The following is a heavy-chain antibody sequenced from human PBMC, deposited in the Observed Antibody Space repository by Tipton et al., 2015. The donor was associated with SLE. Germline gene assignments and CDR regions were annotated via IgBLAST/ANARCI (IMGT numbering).Heavy chain of an antibody. CDR3: ARGNRGSSGWYGAFDI. CDR2: IYHSGSI. CDR1: GYSISSGYY. Sequence: TLSLTCAVSGYSISSGYYWGWIRQPPGKGLEWIGSIYHSGSIYYNPSLKSRVTISVDTSKNQFSLKLSSVTAADTAVYYCARGNRGSSGWYGAFDIWGQGTMVTVSS. J-gene: IGHJ3*02. V-gene: IGHV4-38-2*01. D-gene: IGHD6-19*01.